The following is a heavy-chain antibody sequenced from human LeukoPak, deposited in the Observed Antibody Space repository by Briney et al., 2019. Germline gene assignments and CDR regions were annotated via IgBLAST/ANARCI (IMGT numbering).Heavy chain of an antibody. Sequence: PGRSLRLSCAASGFTFSSYGMHWVRQATSKGLEWVAVISYDGSNKYYADSVKGRFTISRDNSKNTLYLQMNSLRAEDTAVYYCAKTWEQWLWGLDYWGQGTLVTVSS. D-gene: IGHD6-19*01. V-gene: IGHV3-30*18. J-gene: IGHJ4*02. CDR1: GFTFSSYG. CDR2: ISYDGSNK. CDR3: AKTWEQWLWGLDY.